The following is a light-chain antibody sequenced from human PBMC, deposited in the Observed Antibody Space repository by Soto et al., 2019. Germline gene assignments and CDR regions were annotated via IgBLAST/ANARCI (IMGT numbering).Light chain of an antibody. Sequence: IVLTQSPATLSLSPGERATLSCRASQSVSSFLAWYQQKPGQAPRFLIYDASNRATGIPARFSGSGSGTDFTLTISSLEPEDFAVYYCQQRSNWPPITFGQGTRLEIK. CDR2: DAS. CDR1: QSVSSF. J-gene: IGKJ5*01. CDR3: QQRSNWPPIT. V-gene: IGKV3-11*01.